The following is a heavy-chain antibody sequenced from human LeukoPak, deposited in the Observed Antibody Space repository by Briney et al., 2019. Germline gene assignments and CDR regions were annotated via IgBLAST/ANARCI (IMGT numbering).Heavy chain of an antibody. CDR1: GFSFSNYG. CDR3: ARQTTVATDS. V-gene: IGHV3-33*01. J-gene: IGHJ4*02. Sequence: GGSLRLSCVASGFSFSNYGMHWVRKAPGKGLEWVALIYYDATNKYYIDSVKGRFTISRDNSKNTLYLQMSSLRVEDTAVYYCARQTTVATDSWGQGTLVTVSS. CDR2: IYYDATNK. D-gene: IGHD4-23*01.